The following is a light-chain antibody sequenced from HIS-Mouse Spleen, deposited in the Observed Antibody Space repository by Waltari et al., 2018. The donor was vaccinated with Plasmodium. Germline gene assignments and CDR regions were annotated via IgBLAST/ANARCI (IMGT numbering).Light chain of an antibody. CDR3: QQRSNWPLYT. CDR2: DAS. CDR1: QSVSSY. V-gene: IGKV3-11*01. Sequence: EIVLTQSPATLSLSPGDSATLSCRASQSVSSYLAWYQQKPGQAPRLLIYDASNRATGIPARFSGSGSGTDFTLTISSLEPEDFAVYYCQQRSNWPLYTFGQGPSWRSN. J-gene: IGKJ2*01.